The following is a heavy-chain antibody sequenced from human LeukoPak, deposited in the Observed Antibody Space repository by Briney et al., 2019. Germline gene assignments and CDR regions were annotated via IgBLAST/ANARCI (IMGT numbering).Heavy chain of an antibody. V-gene: IGHV1-24*01. CDR2: FDPEDGET. CDR1: GYTLTELS. CDR3: ARVFRGYCSGGSCYGGPSWFDP. D-gene: IGHD2-15*01. Sequence: ASVKVSCKVSGYTLTELSMHWVRQAPGKGLEWMGGFDPEDGETIYAQKFQGRVTMTEDTSTDTAYMELSSLRSEDTAVYYCARVFRGYCSGGSCYGGPSWFDPWGQGTLVTVSS. J-gene: IGHJ5*02.